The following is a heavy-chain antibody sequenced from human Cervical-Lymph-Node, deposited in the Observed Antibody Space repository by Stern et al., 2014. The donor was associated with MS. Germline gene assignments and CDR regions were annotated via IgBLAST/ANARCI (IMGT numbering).Heavy chain of an antibody. CDR1: GGSVSSGSYY. D-gene: IGHD3-10*01. Sequence: QLQLQESGPGLVKPSETLSLTCTVSGGSVSSGSYYWSWIRQPPGKGLEWIGYIYYSGSTNYNPSLKSRVTISVDTSKNQFSLKLSSVTAADTAVYYCARDRAVGWFDPWGQGTLVTVSS. J-gene: IGHJ5*02. CDR2: IYYSGST. V-gene: IGHV4-61*01. CDR3: ARDRAVGWFDP.